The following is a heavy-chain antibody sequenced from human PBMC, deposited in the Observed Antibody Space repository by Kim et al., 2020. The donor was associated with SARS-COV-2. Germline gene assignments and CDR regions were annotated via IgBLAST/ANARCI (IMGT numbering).Heavy chain of an antibody. CDR1: GFTFGDYA. J-gene: IGHJ3*02. D-gene: IGHD3-10*01. Sequence: GGSLRLSCAASGFTFGDYAMHWVRQAPGKGLEWVSGISWNSGSIGYADSVKGRFTISRDNAKNSLYLQMNSLRAEDTALYYCAKALVLLWFGESAFDIWGQGTMVTVSS. CDR3: AKALVLLWFGESAFDI. V-gene: IGHV3-9*01. CDR2: ISWNSGSI.